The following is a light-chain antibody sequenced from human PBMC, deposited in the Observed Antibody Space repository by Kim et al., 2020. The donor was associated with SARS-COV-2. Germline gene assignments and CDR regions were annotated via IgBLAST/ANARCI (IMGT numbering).Light chain of an antibody. V-gene: IGKV1-5*01. Sequence: SVGDRVTMTCRASQSISRWLAWYQRKPGKAPKLLVYDASTLESGVPSRFSGSGSGTEFTLSISSLQPDDFATYYCQQYSSYSLFTFGPGTKVDIK. CDR3: QQYSSYSLFT. J-gene: IGKJ3*01. CDR2: DAS. CDR1: QSISRW.